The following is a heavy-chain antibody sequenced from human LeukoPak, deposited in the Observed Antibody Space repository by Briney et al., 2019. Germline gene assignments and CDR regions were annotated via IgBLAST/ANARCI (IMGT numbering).Heavy chain of an antibody. D-gene: IGHD1-26*01. V-gene: IGHV3-23*01. CDR3: ANDLTVSPTTPDF. J-gene: IGHJ4*02. CDR1: GFTFSNYA. CDR2: ISGSGATT. Sequence: GGSLRLSCAASGFTFSNYAMSWVRQAPGKGLEWVSAISGSGATTYYADSVKGRFTTSRDTSKNTLYLQMNSLRAEDTAVYYCANDLTVSPTTPDFWGQGTLVTVSS.